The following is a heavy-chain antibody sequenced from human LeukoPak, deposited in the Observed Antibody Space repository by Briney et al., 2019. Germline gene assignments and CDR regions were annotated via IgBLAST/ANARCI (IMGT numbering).Heavy chain of an antibody. D-gene: IGHD3-3*02. J-gene: IGHJ4*02. V-gene: IGHV3-23*01. CDR2: ISGVGDVT. CDR3: AKASHFWSAYS. Sequence: GGSLRLSCAASGFTFSSSAMSWVRRAPGKGLEWVSGISGVGDVTYYADSVKGRFTISRDNSKNTLYLQMNSLRAEDTAVYYCAKASHFWSAYSWGQGTLVTVSS. CDR1: GFTFSSSA.